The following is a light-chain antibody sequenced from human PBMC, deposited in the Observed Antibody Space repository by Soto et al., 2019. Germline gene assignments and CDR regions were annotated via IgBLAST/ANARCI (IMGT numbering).Light chain of an antibody. CDR1: SSNIGKNS. V-gene: IGLV1-51*02. CDR2: GSN. CDR3: GAWDSSLGASYV. J-gene: IGLJ1*01. Sequence: QSVLTQPPSVSAAPGQKVTISCSGSSSNIGKNSVSWYQQLPGAAPKLLIHGSNKRPSGIPDRFSGSKSGTSATLGITGLQTGDEADYYCGAWDSSLGASYVFGTGTKVTVL.